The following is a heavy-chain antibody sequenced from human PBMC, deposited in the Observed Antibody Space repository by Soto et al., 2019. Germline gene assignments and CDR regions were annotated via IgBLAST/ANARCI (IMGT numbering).Heavy chain of an antibody. J-gene: IGHJ4*02. CDR2: ISYDGSNK. Sequence: GGSLRLSCAASGFTFSSYAMHWVRQAPGKGLEWVAVISYDGSNKYYADSVKGRFTISRDNSKNRLYLQMNSLRAEDTAVYYCASGNLGYCSSTSRCLTASQWLRWGQGTLVTVSS. CDR1: GFTFSSYA. V-gene: IGHV3-30-3*01. CDR3: ASGNLGYCSSTSRCLTASQWLR. D-gene: IGHD2-2*01.